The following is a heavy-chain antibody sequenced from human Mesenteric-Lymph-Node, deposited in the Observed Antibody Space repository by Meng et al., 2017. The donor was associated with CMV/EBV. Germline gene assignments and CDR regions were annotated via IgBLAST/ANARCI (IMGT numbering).Heavy chain of an antibody. CDR3: ARLIYDNDHMFDS. CDR1: GFTFSSYS. D-gene: IGHD5/OR15-5a*01. J-gene: IGHJ4*02. Sequence: GESLKISCAASGFTFSSYSMNWVRQAPGKGLEWVSSISSSSSYIYYADSVKGRFTISRDNAKNSLYLQMNSLRAEDTAVYYCARLIYDNDHMFDSWGQGTLVTVSS. V-gene: IGHV3-21*01. CDR2: ISSSSSYI.